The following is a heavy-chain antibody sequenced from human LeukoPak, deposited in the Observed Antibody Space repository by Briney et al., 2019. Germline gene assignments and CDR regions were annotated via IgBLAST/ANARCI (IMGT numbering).Heavy chain of an antibody. CDR1: GGSISSSSYY. D-gene: IGHD3-22*01. CDR2: IYYSGST. J-gene: IGHJ1*01. V-gene: IGHV4-39*01. CDR3: ARGYYDSSGYYYGYFQH. Sequence: SETLSLTCTVSGGSISSSSYYWGWIRQPPGKGLEWIVSIYYSGSTYYNPSLKSRVTISVHTSKNQFSLKLSSVTAADTAVYYCARGYYDSSGYYYGYFQHWGQGTLVTVSS.